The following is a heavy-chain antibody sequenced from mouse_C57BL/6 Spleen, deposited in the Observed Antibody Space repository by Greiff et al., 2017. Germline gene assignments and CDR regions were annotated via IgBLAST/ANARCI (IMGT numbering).Heavy chain of an antibody. J-gene: IGHJ3*01. CDR3: ARDDSSGSAWFAY. Sequence: EVKVVESGGGLVKPGGSLKLSCAASGFTFSSYAMSWVRQTPEKRLEWVATISDGGSYTYYPDNVKGRFTISRDNAKNNLYLQMSHLKSEDTAMYYCARDDSSGSAWFAYWGQGTLVTVSA. D-gene: IGHD3-2*02. V-gene: IGHV5-4*01. CDR1: GFTFSSYA. CDR2: ISDGGSYT.